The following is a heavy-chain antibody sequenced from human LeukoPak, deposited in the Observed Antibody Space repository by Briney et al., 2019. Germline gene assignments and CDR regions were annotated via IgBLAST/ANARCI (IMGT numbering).Heavy chain of an antibody. D-gene: IGHD3-22*01. J-gene: IGHJ4*02. CDR1: GGTFSSYA. CDR2: IIPILGIA. CDR3: ARVEHYYDSSGYYYAYYFDY. V-gene: IGHV1-69*04. Sequence: GSSVKVSCKASGGTFSSYAISWVRQAPGQGLEWMGRIIPILGIANYAQKFQGRVTITADKSTSTAYMELSSLGSEDPAVYYCARVEHYYDSSGYYYAYYFDYWGQGTLVTVSS.